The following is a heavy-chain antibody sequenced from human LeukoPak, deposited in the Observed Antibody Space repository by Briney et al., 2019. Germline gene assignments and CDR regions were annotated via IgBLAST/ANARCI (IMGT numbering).Heavy chain of an antibody. CDR1: GFIFRTYW. Sequence: GGSLRLSCEASGFIFRTYWKSWVRQAPGKGLEWVANIKQDGSEKYYVDSVKGRFTISRDNAKNSLYLQMNSLRAEDTAVYYCARERASDIVVVPVAENDNYSYYYYMDVWGKGTTVIVSS. J-gene: IGHJ6*03. CDR3: ARERASDIVVVPVAENDNYSYYYYMDV. D-gene: IGHD2-2*01. V-gene: IGHV3-7*01. CDR2: IKQDGSEK.